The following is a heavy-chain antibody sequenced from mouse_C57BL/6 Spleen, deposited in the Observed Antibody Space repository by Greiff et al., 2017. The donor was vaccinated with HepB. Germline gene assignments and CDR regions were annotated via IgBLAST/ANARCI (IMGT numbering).Heavy chain of an antibody. J-gene: IGHJ3*01. V-gene: IGHV2-9*01. CDR2: IWGGGST. CDR1: GFSLTSYG. CDR3: AKHEEDYDYDGAWFAY. D-gene: IGHD2-4*01. Sequence: VMLVESGPGLVAPSQSLSITCTVSGFSLTSYGVDWVRQPPGKGLEWLGVIWGGGSTNYNSALMSRLSISKDNSKSQVVLKMNSLQTDDTAMYYCAKHEEDYDYDGAWFAYWGQGTLVTVSA.